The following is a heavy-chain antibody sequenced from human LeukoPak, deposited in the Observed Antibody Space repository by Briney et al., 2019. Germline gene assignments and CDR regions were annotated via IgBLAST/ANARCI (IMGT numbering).Heavy chain of an antibody. J-gene: IGHJ4*02. V-gene: IGHV3-7*01. CDR1: GFTFSNYW. Sequence: PGGSLRLSCEGSGFTFSNYWMSWVRQAPGKGLEWVANIQQHGSETYYGDSVKGRFTISRDNAKNSLYLQMNSLRAEDTAVYYCARSFTVVTPYYFDYWGQGTLVTVSS. CDR3: ARSFTVVTPYYFDY. CDR2: IQQHGSET. D-gene: IGHD4-23*01.